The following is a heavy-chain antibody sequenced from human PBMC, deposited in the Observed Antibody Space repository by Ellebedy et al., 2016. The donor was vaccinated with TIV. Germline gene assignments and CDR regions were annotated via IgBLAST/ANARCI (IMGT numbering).Heavy chain of an antibody. D-gene: IGHD3-9*01. CDR3: ARDSVPLTDYYLYFDY. Sequence: GESLKISCIGSGFSSSIYGMHWVRQAPGKGLEWVAFSRYDGSTSFYADSVKGRFTISRDNAKNSLYLQMNSLRDEDTAVYYCARDSVPLTDYYLYFDYWGQGTLVTVSS. V-gene: IGHV3-30*02. J-gene: IGHJ4*02. CDR2: SRYDGSTS. CDR1: GFSSSIYG.